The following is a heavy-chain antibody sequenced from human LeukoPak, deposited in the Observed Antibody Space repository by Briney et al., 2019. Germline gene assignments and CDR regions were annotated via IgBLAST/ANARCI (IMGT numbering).Heavy chain of an antibody. V-gene: IGHV3-30*02. D-gene: IGHD6-13*01. Sequence: PGGSLRLSCAASGFTFSSYGMHWVRQAPGKGLEWVAFIRYDGSNEYYAESVEGRFTISRDNSKNTLYLRMNSLRAEDTAVYYCAKGDSSSWYVIYYFDYWGQGALVTVSS. CDR3: AKGDSSSWYVIYYFDY. CDR1: GFTFSSYG. CDR2: IRYDGSNE. J-gene: IGHJ4*02.